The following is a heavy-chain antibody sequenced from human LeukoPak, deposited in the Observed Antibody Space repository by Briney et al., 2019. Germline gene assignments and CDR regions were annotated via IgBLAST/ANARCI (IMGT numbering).Heavy chain of an antibody. J-gene: IGHJ4*02. D-gene: IGHD6-19*01. CDR1: GFTFSNLA. Sequence: GGSLRLSCVASGFTFSNLAMGWVRQAQGKGLEWVSVISDSGGTTYYADSVKGRFTISRDNSRNTLYLQMNSLRVEDTAVYYCAKDARRSSGWYFFDHWGQGTLVTVSS. V-gene: IGHV3-23*01. CDR2: ISDSGGTT. CDR3: AKDARRSSGWYFFDH.